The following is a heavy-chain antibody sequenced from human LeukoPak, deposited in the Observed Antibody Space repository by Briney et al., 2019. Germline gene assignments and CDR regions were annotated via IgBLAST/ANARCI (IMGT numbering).Heavy chain of an antibody. CDR2: INHSGST. CDR3: ARVAYSGSYGASDY. V-gene: IGHV4-34*01. J-gene: IGHJ4*02. Sequence: SETLSLTCAVYGGSFSGYYWSWIRQPPGKGLEWIGEINHSGSTNYNPSLKSRVTISVDTSKNQFSLKLSSVTAADTAVYYCARVAYSGSYGASDYWGQGTLVTVSS. CDR1: GGSFSGYY. D-gene: IGHD1-26*01.